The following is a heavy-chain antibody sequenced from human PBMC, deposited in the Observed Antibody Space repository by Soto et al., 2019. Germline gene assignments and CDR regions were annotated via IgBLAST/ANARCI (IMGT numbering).Heavy chain of an antibody. CDR1: GFTFSNAW. CDR2: IKSKTDGGTT. D-gene: IGHD1-7*01. J-gene: IGHJ4*02. Sequence: KAGGSLRLSCAASGFTFSNAWMNWVRQAPGKGLEWVGRIKSKTDGGTTDYAAPVKGRFTISRDDSKNTLYLQMNSLKTEDTAVYYCTARYNWNYLIFDYWGQGTLVTVSS. V-gene: IGHV3-15*07. CDR3: TARYNWNYLIFDY.